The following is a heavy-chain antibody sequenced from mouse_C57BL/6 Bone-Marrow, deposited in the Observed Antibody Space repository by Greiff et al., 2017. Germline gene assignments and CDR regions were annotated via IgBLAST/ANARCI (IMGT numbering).Heavy chain of an antibody. CDR2: IYPGSGST. J-gene: IGHJ3*01. CDR1: GYTFTSYW. V-gene: IGHV1-55*01. Sequence: VQLQQPGAELVKPGASVKMSCKASGYTFTSYWITWVKQRPGQGLEWIGDIYPGSGSTNYNEKFKSKATLTVDTSSSTAYMQLSSLTSEDSAVYYWARGDDGYCPFAYWGQGTLVTVSA. D-gene: IGHD2-3*01. CDR3: ARGDDGYCPFAY.